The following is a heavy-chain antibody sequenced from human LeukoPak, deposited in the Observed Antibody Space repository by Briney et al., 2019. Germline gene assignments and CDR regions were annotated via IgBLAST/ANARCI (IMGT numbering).Heavy chain of an antibody. CDR2: MNPNSGNT. CDR1: GYTFTSYD. Sequence: ASVKVSCKASGYTFTSYDINWVRQATGQGLEWMGWMNPNSGNTGYAQKFQGRVTMTRNTSISTAYMELCSLRSEDTAVYYCARRNMVRGVIIPDYWGQGTLVTVSS. J-gene: IGHJ4*02. V-gene: IGHV1-8*01. CDR3: ARRNMVRGVIIPDY. D-gene: IGHD3-10*01.